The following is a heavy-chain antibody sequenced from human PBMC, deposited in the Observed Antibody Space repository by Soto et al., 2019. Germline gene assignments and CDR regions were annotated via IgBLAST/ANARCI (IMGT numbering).Heavy chain of an antibody. CDR1: GFTFSSYG. D-gene: IGHD3-10*01. CDR2: ISYDGSNK. CDR3: ARDSDGEFDY. V-gene: IGHV3-30*03. Sequence: GGSLRLSCAASGFTFSSYGMHWVRQAPGKGLEWVAVISYDGSNKYYADSVKGRFTISRDNSKNTLYLQMNSLRAEDTAVYYCARDSDGEFDYWGQGTLVTVSS. J-gene: IGHJ4*02.